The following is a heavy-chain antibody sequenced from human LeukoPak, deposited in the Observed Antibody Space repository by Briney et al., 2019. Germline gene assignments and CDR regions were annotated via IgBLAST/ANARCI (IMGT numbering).Heavy chain of an antibody. Sequence: PGGSLRLSCAASGFTFSSYPMYWVRQAPGKGLEWVAVISYDGSNKYYADSVKGRFTISRDNSKNTLYLQMNSLRAEDTAVYYCARDGPVDIVATILDYWGQGTLVTVSS. D-gene: IGHD5-12*01. CDR1: GFTFSSYP. V-gene: IGHV3-30*04. J-gene: IGHJ4*02. CDR2: ISYDGSNK. CDR3: ARDGPVDIVATILDY.